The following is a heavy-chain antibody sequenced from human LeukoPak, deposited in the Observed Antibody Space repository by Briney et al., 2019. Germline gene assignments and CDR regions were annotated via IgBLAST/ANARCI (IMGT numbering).Heavy chain of an antibody. D-gene: IGHD6-13*01. J-gene: IGHJ4*02. CDR3: ARDGNLAAHRMNADY. CDR1: GYTFTRHA. Sequence: WASVKVSCKASGYTFTRHAINWIRQAPGQGLEWMGWINTNTGNPTYDQGFTGRFVFSLDTSVSTAYLQISSLMAEDTAVYYCARDGNLAAHRMNADYWGQGTLVTVSS. CDR2: INTNTGNP. V-gene: IGHV7-4-1*02.